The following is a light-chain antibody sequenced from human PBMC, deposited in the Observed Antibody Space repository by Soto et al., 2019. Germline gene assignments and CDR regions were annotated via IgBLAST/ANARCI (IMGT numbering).Light chain of an antibody. J-gene: IGKJ2*01. CDR1: QSVSSN. Sequence: EIVMTQSPATLSVSPGERATLSCRASQSVSSNLAWYQQNPGQAPRLLIYGASTRATGSPARFSGSGSGTEFTHTISNLQSGDFAVDYCQQYNNCPPLTFGQGTKQEI. CDR3: QQYNNCPPLT. CDR2: GAS. V-gene: IGKV3-15*01.